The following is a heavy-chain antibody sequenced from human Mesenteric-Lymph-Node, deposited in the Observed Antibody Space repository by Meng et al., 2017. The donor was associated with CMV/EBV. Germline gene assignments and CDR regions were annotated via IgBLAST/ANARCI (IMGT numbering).Heavy chain of an antibody. CDR3: AHLYYDILTGQYYFDY. Sequence: SLGASGVGVGCIRQPPGKALEWLALIYWDDDKRYSPSLKSRLTITKDTSKNQVVLTVTNMDPVDTATYYCAHLYYDILTGQYYFDYWGQGTLVTVSS. CDR1: SLGASGVG. CDR2: IYWDDDK. J-gene: IGHJ4*02. V-gene: IGHV2-5*02. D-gene: IGHD3-9*01.